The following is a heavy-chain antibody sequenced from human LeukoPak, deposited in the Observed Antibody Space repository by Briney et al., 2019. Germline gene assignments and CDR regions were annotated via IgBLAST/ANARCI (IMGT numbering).Heavy chain of an antibody. Sequence: SQTLSLTCAISGDSVSSNSAAWNWIRQSPSRGLEWLGRTYYRSNWYNDYAVSVKSRITINPDTSKNQFSLQLNSVTPEDTAAYYCTRSSSGWSGNWFDPWGQGTLVTVSS. D-gene: IGHD6-19*01. CDR2: TYYRSNWYN. J-gene: IGHJ5*02. CDR3: TRSSSGWSGNWFDP. CDR1: GDSVSSNSAA. V-gene: IGHV6-1*01.